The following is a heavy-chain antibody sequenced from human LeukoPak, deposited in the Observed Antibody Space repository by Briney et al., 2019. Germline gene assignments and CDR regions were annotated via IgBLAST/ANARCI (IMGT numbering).Heavy chain of an antibody. D-gene: IGHD5-12*01. CDR1: GFTFSSYW. Sequence: GGSLRLSCAASGFTFSSYWVSWFRQAPGKGLEWVGFIRSKPYGGTTEYAASVKGRFTISRDDSKSIAYLQMNSLKTEDTAVYYCTRWLRLDFYHYFMDVWGEGTTVTVSS. J-gene: IGHJ6*03. V-gene: IGHV3-49*03. CDR3: TRWLRLDFYHYFMDV. CDR2: IRSKPYGGTT.